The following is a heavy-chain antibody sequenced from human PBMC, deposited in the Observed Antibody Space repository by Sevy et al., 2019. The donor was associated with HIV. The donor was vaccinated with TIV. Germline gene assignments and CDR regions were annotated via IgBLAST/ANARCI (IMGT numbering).Heavy chain of an antibody. V-gene: IGHV3-30*02. Sequence: GGSLRLSCAASGFTFSSYGMHWVRQAPGKGLEWVAFIRYDGSNKYYADSVKGRFTISRDNSKNTLYLQMNSLRAGDTAVYYCAKDRQLAPLYYYGMDVWGQGTTVTVSS. CDR2: IRYDGSNK. CDR1: GFTFSSYG. CDR3: AKDRQLAPLYYYGMDV. J-gene: IGHJ6*02. D-gene: IGHD6-6*01.